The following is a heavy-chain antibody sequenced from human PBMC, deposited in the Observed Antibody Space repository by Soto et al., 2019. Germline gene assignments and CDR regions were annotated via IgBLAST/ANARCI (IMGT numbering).Heavy chain of an antibody. CDR1: GFTFSSYG. J-gene: IGHJ6*03. D-gene: IGHD2-15*01. CDR3: AKVLGAAPHPGRPDV. CDR2: ISYDGSNK. V-gene: IGHV3-30*18. Sequence: PGGSLRLSCAASGFTFSSYGMHWVRQAPGKGLEWVAVISYDGSNKYYADSVKGRFTISRDNSKNTLYLQMNSLRAEDTAVYYCAKVLGAAPHPGRPDVGGKGPRFPVS.